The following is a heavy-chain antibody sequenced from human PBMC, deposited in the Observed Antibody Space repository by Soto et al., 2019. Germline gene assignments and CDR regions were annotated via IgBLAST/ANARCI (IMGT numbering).Heavy chain of an antibody. CDR1: GFTFSSYG. Sequence: GGSLRLSCAASGFTFSSYGMHWVRQAPGKGLEWVAVIWYDGSNKYYADSVKGRFTISRDNSKNTLYLQMNSLRAEDRAVYYCARDSPPYYDRSGSRNDAFDIWGQGTMVTVSS. J-gene: IGHJ3*02. CDR3: ARDSPPYYDRSGSRNDAFDI. CDR2: IWYDGSNK. V-gene: IGHV3-33*01. D-gene: IGHD3-22*01.